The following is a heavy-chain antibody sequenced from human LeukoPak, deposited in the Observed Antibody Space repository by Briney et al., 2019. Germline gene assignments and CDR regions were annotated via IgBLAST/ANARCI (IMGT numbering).Heavy chain of an antibody. J-gene: IGHJ4*02. CDR1: GFTFSSYA. CDR3: AKDLVVAATRGVSFDY. D-gene: IGHD2-15*01. CDR2: ISGSGGST. Sequence: GGSLRLSCAASGFTFSSYAMSWVRQAPGKGLEWVSAISGSGGSTYYADSVKGRFTISRDNSKNTLYLQMNSLRAEDTAVYYCAKDLVVAATRGVSFDYWGQGTLVTVSS. V-gene: IGHV3-23*01.